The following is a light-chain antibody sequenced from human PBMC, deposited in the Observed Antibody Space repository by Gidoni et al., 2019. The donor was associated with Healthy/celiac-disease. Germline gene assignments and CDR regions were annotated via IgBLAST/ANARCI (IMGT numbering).Light chain of an antibody. CDR3: QQYKNWPSWT. Sequence: EIVMTPSPATLSVPPGERATLSCRASQSVSSNLAWYQQKPGQAPRLLIYGASTRATGIPARFSGSGSGTEFTLTISSLQSEDFAVYYCQQYKNWPSWTFGQGTKVEIK. J-gene: IGKJ1*01. CDR1: QSVSSN. CDR2: GAS. V-gene: IGKV3-15*01.